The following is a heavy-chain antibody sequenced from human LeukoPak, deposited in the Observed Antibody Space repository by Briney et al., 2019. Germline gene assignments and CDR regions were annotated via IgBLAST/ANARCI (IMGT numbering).Heavy chain of an antibody. V-gene: IGHV3-49*03. J-gene: IGHJ4*02. CDR2: IRSKAYGGTT. CDR1: GFTFGDYA. D-gene: IGHD6-19*01. CDR3: TRTLLGYSSVSRDY. Sequence: GGSLRLSCTASGFTFGDYAMSWFRQAPGKGLEWVGFIRSKAYGGTTEYAASVRGRFTISRDDSKSIAYLQMNSLKTEDTAVYYCTRTLLGYSSVSRDYWGQGTLVTVSS.